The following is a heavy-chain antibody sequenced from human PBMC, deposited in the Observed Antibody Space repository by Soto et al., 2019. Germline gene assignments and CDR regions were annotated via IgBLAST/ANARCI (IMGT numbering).Heavy chain of an antibody. Sequence: GESLKISCQCSGYNFGAYWIGWVRQMPGKGLEWMGIIFPGDSDTRYRPSFQGQVTISVDRSVNSGYLQWSSLKASDTAIYYCSTQLTEINYGDKGPNDAYDIWSQRTMVTVSS. CDR3: STQLTEINYGDKGPNDAYDI. CDR1: GYNFGAYW. CDR2: IFPGDSDT. J-gene: IGHJ3*02. V-gene: IGHV5-51*01. D-gene: IGHD2-21*01.